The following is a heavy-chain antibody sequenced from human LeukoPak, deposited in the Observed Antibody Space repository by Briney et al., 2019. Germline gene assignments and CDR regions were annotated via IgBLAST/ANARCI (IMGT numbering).Heavy chain of an antibody. Sequence: SETLSLTCAVYGGSFSGYYWSWIRQPPGKGLEWIGEINHSGSTNYNPSLKSRVTISVDTSKNQFSLKLSSVTAADTAVYYCARGPIVLMVYAGYFQHRGQGTLVTVSS. CDR3: ARGPIVLMVYAGYFQH. J-gene: IGHJ1*01. V-gene: IGHV4-34*01. CDR1: GGSFSGYY. D-gene: IGHD2-8*01. CDR2: INHSGST.